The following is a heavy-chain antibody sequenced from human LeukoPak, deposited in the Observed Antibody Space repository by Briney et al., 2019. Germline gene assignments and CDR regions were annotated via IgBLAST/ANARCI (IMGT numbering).Heavy chain of an antibody. Sequence: SQTPSLTCAISGDSLSSNSATWNWIRQPPSRGLEWLGRTYYRSKWFNDYAVSMKSRITIDPDTSKSQFSLQLNSVTPEDTAVYYCVRGWGRFVDVWGKGTTVTVSS. CDR1: GDSLSSNSAT. CDR2: TYYRSKWFN. J-gene: IGHJ6*04. CDR3: VRGWGRFVDV. V-gene: IGHV6-1*01. D-gene: IGHD3-3*01.